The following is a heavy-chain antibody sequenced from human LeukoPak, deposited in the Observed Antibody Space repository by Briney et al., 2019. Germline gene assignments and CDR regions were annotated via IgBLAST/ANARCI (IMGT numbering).Heavy chain of an antibody. CDR2: ISTSGGRT. CDR1: GFTFSDYA. D-gene: IGHD2-2*03. V-gene: IGHV3-23*01. J-gene: IGHJ4*02. CDR3: AKDIDTSGCCFDY. Sequence: GGSLRLSCAVSGFTFSDYAMSWVRQAPGKGLEWVSGISTSGGRTYYADSVKGRFTISRDNSKNTLYVQMHSLRADDTAIYYCAKDIDTSGCCFDYWGQGTLVTVSS.